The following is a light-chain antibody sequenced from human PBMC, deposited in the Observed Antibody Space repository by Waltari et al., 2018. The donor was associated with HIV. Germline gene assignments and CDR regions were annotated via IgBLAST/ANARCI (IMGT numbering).Light chain of an antibody. Sequence: EIVLTQSPGTLSLSPGERATLSCRASQSVAGNALAWYQHKPGQAPRLLIFGASSRVTGIPDRFSGSGSGTDFSLTISRLQPEDFAVYYGQQYGSARRTFGGGTKVESK. CDR1: QSVAGNA. CDR3: QQYGSARRT. V-gene: IGKV3-20*01. J-gene: IGKJ4*01. CDR2: GAS.